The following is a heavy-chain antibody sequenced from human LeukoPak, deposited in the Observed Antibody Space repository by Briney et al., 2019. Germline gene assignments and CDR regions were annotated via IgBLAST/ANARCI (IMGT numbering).Heavy chain of an antibody. CDR3: AREALGQWLDNYCSYGRDV. Sequence: SQTLSLTCTVAGGSISSGSYCWGWIRQPAGNGLEWIGRIYTSGSTNYNPSLKSRVTISVDTSRNQFSLKLSSVTAADTAVYYCAREALGQWLDNYCSYGRDVWGQGTTVTVSS. CDR1: GGSISSGSYC. CDR2: IYTSGST. J-gene: IGHJ6*02. V-gene: IGHV4-61*02. D-gene: IGHD6-19*01.